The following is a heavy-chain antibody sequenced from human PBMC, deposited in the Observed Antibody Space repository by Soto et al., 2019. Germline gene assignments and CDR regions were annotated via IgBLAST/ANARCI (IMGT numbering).Heavy chain of an antibody. V-gene: IGHV3-33*01. CDR3: ARIPQIAVAGTPFGYFDL. Sequence: QVQLEESGGGVVQPGRSLRLSCAASGFTFSSYGIHWVRQAPGKGLEWVAVIWYDGSNKYYADSVKGRFTISRVNSKNTLYLQMNSLGAEDTAVYYCARIPQIAVAGTPFGYFDLWGRGTLVTVSS. CDR2: IWYDGSNK. J-gene: IGHJ2*01. CDR1: GFTFSSYG. D-gene: IGHD6-19*01.